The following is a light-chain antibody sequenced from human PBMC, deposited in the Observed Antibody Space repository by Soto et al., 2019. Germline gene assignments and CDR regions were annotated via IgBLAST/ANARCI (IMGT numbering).Light chain of an antibody. V-gene: IGKV3-15*01. CDR3: QQYNNWPRGT. CDR2: GVS. Sequence: EIVLTQSPATLSLSPGERATLSCRASQSVSTNLAWYQQKPGQAPRLLIYGVSTRATGIPARFSGSGSGTEFTLTISSLQSEDFAVYYCQQYNNWPRGTFGQGTKVDIK. CDR1: QSVSTN. J-gene: IGKJ1*01.